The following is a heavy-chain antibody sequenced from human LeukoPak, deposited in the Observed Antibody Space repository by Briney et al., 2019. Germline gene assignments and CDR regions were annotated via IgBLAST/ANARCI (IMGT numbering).Heavy chain of an antibody. CDR1: GYTLTELS. CDR2: INPNSGGT. V-gene: IGHV1-2*04. CDR3: ARGVDVELLWFGELSGGFDY. J-gene: IGHJ4*02. Sequence: GASVKVSCKVSGYTLTELSMRWVRQAPGQGLEWMGWINPNSGGTNYAQKFQGWVTMTRDTSISTAYMELSRLRSDDTAVYYCARGVDVELLWFGELSGGFDYWGQGTLVTVSS. D-gene: IGHD3-10*01.